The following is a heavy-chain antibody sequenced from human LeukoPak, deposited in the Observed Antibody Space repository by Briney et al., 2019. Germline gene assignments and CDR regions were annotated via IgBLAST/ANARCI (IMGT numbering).Heavy chain of an antibody. J-gene: IGHJ4*02. CDR2: ISWNSGSI. CDR1: GFTFDDYA. Sequence: GGSLRLSCAASGFTFDDYAMHWVRQAPGKGLEWVSGISWNSGSIGYADSVKGRFTISRDNAKNSLYLQMNSLRAEDTAVYYCARARIDYWGQGTLVTVSS. V-gene: IGHV3-9*01. CDR3: ARARIDY.